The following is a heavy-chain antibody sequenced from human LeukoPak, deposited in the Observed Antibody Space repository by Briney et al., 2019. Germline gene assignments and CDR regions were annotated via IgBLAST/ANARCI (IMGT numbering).Heavy chain of an antibody. Sequence: GGSLRLSCAASGFTFSSYGMHWVRQAPGKGLEWVAFIRYDGSNKYYADSVKGRFTISIDNSKNTLYLQMNSMRAEDTAVYYCAKDLFSDSSMMGEGGQGTLVTVSS. V-gene: IGHV3-30*02. D-gene: IGHD3-16*01. J-gene: IGHJ4*02. CDR3: AKDLFSDSSMMGE. CDR1: GFTFSSYG. CDR2: IRYDGSNK.